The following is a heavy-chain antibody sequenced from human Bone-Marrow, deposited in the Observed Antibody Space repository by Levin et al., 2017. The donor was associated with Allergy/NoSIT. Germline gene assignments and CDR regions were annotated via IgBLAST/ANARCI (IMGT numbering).Heavy chain of an antibody. Sequence: SETLSLTCTVSGGSVSTSGYYWNWIRLLPGTGLEWIGCIYYSGTTYYNPSLESRLTISVDTSKNQFSLRLTSVTAADTAVYYCAKDRGQWRIDAFDIWGQGTVVTVSS. J-gene: IGHJ3*02. V-gene: IGHV4-31*03. D-gene: IGHD6-19*01. CDR2: IYYSGTT. CDR1: GGSVSTSGYY. CDR3: AKDRGQWRIDAFDI.